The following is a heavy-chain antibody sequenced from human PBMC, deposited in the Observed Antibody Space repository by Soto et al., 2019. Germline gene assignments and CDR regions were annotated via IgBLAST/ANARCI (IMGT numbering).Heavy chain of an antibody. J-gene: IGHJ4*02. D-gene: IGHD6-13*01. CDR3: AREGIAAAGTPFDD. Sequence: GGSLRLSCAASGFTVSSNYMSWVRQAPGKGLEWVSVIYSGGSTYYADSVKGRFTISRDNSKNTLYLQMNSLRAEDTAVYYCAREGIAAAGTPFDDWGQGTLVTVSS. CDR1: GFTVSSNY. CDR2: IYSGGST. V-gene: IGHV3-53*01.